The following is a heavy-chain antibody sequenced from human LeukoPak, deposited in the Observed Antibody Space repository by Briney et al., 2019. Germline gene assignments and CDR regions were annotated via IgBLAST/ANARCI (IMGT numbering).Heavy chain of an antibody. CDR1: GFTFSSYS. CDR2: ISSDGSKT. Sequence: DPGVSLRLSCAASGFTFSSYSMHWVRQGPGKGLVWVSRISSDGSKTNYADSVKGRFTISRDNAKNTLYLQMNSLRAEDTSLYYSARQNRDFDYWGQGTLVTVSS. V-gene: IGHV3-74*01. J-gene: IGHJ4*02. CDR3: ARQNRDFDY. D-gene: IGHD1-14*01.